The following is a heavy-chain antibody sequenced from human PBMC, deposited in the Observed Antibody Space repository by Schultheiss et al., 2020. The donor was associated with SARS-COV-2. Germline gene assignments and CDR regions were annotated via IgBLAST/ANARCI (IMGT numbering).Heavy chain of an antibody. CDR3: AREGGYSNYVAAFDI. CDR1: GFTFSSYE. CDR2: ISYDGSNK. V-gene: IGHV3-30*03. D-gene: IGHD4-11*01. J-gene: IGHJ3*02. Sequence: GGSLRLSCAASGFTFSSYEMNWVRQAPGKGLEWVAVISYDGSNKYYADSVKGRFTISRDNAKNSLYLQMNSLRAEDTAVYYCAREGGYSNYVAAFDIWGQGTMVTVSS.